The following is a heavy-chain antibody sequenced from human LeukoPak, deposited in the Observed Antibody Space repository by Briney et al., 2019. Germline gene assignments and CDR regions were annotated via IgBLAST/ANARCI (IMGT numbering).Heavy chain of an antibody. CDR1: GFIFDAYG. J-gene: IGHJ4*02. CDR3: ASEAGYSYGSFHFDY. Sequence: GGSLRLSCVASGFIFDAYGMSWVRQAPGKGLEWVSGINWNGGSTSYGDSVEGRFTISRDNAKNSLYLQMNSLRAEDTALYYCASEAGYSYGSFHFDYWGQGTLVTVSS. V-gene: IGHV3-20*04. D-gene: IGHD5-18*01. CDR2: INWNGGST.